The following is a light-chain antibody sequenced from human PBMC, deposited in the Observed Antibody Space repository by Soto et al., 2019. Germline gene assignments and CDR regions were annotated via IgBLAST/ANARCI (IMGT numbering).Light chain of an antibody. J-gene: IGLJ2*01. V-gene: IGLV2-8*01. Sequence: QSVLTQPPSASGSPGQSVTISCTGTSSDVGDYKYVSWYQQYPGKAPKLIIYEVSKRPSGVPDRFSGSKSGNTASLTVSGLQAEDEADYYCSSYAGGNNLLFGGGTKVTVL. CDR1: SSDVGDYKY. CDR2: EVS. CDR3: SSYAGGNNLL.